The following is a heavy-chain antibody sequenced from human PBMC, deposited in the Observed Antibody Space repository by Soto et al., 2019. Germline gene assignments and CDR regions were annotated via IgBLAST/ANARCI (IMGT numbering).Heavy chain of an antibody. Sequence: GGSLRLSCAASGFTFRTYWLSWVRQVPGKGLEWVANINLDGSEKNYVDSVKGRFTISRDNARNSLYLQMSSLRAEDTALYCCARDGGTSWYSYDYHGMDVWGQGTTVTVSS. CDR2: INLDGSEK. D-gene: IGHD5-18*01. CDR1: GFTFRTYW. J-gene: IGHJ6*02. CDR3: ARDGGTSWYSYDYHGMDV. V-gene: IGHV3-7*05.